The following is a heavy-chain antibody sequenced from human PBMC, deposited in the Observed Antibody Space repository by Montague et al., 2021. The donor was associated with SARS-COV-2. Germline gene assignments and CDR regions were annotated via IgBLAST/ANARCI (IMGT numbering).Heavy chain of an antibody. Sequence: SETLSLTCTVSGGSISSYYWCWIWQPPGKGLEWIWYIYYSGSTNSNPSLKSRVTISVDTSKNQFSLTLSSVTAADTAVYYCARGFDYWGQGTLVTVSS. CDR3: ARGFDY. V-gene: IGHV4-59*08. CDR1: GGSISSYY. CDR2: IYYSGST. J-gene: IGHJ4*02.